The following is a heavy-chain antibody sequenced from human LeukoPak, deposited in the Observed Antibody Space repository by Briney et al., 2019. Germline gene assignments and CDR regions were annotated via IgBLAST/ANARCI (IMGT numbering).Heavy chain of an antibody. V-gene: IGHV3-30*03. D-gene: IGHD3-3*01. CDR1: GFTFSRHG. Sequence: GGSLRLSCAPSGFTFSRHGMHWVRQAPGKGPEWVAIISNDGSRKYYAHSVEGRFTISRDNSKNTLYLQMDSLRAEDTAVYYCARDRAWNYFGYWGQGTLVTVSS. J-gene: IGHJ4*02. CDR3: ARDRAWNYFGY. CDR2: ISNDGSRK.